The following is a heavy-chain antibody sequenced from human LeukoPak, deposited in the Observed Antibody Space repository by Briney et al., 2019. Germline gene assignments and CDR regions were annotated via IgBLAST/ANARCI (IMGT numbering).Heavy chain of an antibody. V-gene: IGHV3-74*01. Sequence: GGSLRLSCAASGFRLSNHWMHWVRQAPGTGLVWVSRINHDGSITDYADSLKGRFTISRDNAKNTVYLQMGSLRVEDTAVYYCVRLLDRDFWGRGTLVTVSS. CDR1: GFRLSNHW. J-gene: IGHJ4*02. CDR3: VRLLDRDF. CDR2: INHDGSIT.